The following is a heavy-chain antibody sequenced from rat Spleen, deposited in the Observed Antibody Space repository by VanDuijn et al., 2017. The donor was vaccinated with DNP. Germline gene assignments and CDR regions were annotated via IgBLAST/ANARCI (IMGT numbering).Heavy chain of an antibody. Sequence: EVQLVESGGGLVQPGGSLKLSCAASGFTFRDYYMAWVRQAPTKGLEWVAYSSYDGGSTYHGDSVKGRFTISRDNAKNTLYLQMNSLRSEDMATYYCTRHVLPLRVWDYWGQGVMVTVSS. V-gene: IGHV5-22*01. CDR1: GFTFRDYY. D-gene: IGHD1-3*01. J-gene: IGHJ2*01. CDR2: SSYDGGST. CDR3: TRHVLPLRVWDY.